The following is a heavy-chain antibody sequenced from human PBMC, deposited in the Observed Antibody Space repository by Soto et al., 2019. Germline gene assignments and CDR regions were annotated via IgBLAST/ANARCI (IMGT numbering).Heavy chain of an antibody. V-gene: IGHV4-59*11. J-gene: IGHJ3*02. CDR1: GGSISSHY. D-gene: IGHD2-2*01. CDR3: EGYCTSTSCYLGDVGAFDI. CDR2: MYYSGSI. Sequence: DTLSLTCTVSGGSISSHYWSWIRQPPGKGLEWIGFMYYSGSIYYNPSLRSRVTISADTSQNQFSLTLNSVTAADTAVYYCEGYCTSTSCYLGDVGAFDIWGQGAMVTVSS.